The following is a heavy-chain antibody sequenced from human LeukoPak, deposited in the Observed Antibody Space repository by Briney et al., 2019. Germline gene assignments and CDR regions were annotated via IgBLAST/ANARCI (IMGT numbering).Heavy chain of an antibody. CDR1: GGSISSSSYY. J-gene: IGHJ5*02. Sequence: SETLSLTCTVSGGSISSSSYYWGWIRQPPGKGLEWIGSIYYSGSTYYNPSLKSRVTISVDTSKNQFSLKLSSVTAADTAVYYCARQMEYCSGGSCSPHWFDPWGQGTLVTVSS. D-gene: IGHD2-15*01. CDR2: IYYSGST. CDR3: ARQMEYCSGGSCSPHWFDP. V-gene: IGHV4-39*01.